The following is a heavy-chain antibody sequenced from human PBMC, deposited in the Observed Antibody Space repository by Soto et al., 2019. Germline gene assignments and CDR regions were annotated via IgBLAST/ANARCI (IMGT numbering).Heavy chain of an antibody. CDR3: AREIAAASGMDV. CDR1: GVTFSSYG. CDR2: IWYDGSNK. Sequence: GGSLRLSCAASGVTFSSYGMHWVRQAPGKGLEWVAVIWYDGSNKYYADSVKGRFTISRDNSKNTLYLQMNSLRAEDTAVYYCAREIAAASGMDVWGQGPTVTVSS. V-gene: IGHV3-33*01. D-gene: IGHD6-13*01. J-gene: IGHJ6*02.